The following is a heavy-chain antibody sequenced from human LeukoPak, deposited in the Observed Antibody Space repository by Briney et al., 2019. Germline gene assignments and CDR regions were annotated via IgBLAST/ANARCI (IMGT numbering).Heavy chain of an antibody. Sequence: GGSLRLSSAASRVSSSSDSMNWVRQAPPERVERVSVIYSDDRTYYADSVKGRFSISRHTSKKTLYLQMNSLRAEDTAVYYCAREVMAKRRAFDIWGQGTGVTVSS. V-gene: IGHV3-53*04. CDR2: IYSDDRT. CDR3: AREVMAKRRAFDI. D-gene: IGHD2-8*01. CDR1: RVSSSSDS. J-gene: IGHJ3*02.